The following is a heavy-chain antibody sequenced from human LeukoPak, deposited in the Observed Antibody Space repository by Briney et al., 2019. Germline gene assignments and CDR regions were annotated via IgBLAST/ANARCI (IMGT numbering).Heavy chain of an antibody. CDR1: GFTFSSYG. CDR2: IRYDGSNK. CDR3: AKPPPYYYGYFDY. D-gene: IGHD3-10*01. Sequence: GGSLRLSCAASGFTFSSYGMHWVRQAPGKGLEWVAFIRYDGSNKYYADSVKGRFTISRDNSKNTLYLQMNSLRAEDTAAYYCAKPPPYYYGYFDYWGQGTLVTVSS. V-gene: IGHV3-30*02. J-gene: IGHJ4*02.